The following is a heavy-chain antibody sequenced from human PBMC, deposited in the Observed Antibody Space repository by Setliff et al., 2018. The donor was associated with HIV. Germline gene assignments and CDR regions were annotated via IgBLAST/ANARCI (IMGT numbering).Heavy chain of an antibody. Sequence: SETLSLTCTVSGGSISSSSYYWGWIRQPPGKGLELIGNIYYTGSTNYNPSLKSRVKMSLDTSKNQFSLKLSSVTAADTAVYFCARDPYCSGDGCFRYYQHWGRGTLSPSPQ. CDR3: ARDPYCSGDGCFRYYQH. V-gene: IGHV4-39*07. J-gene: IGHJ1*01. CDR1: GGSISSSSYY. D-gene: IGHD2-15*01. CDR2: IYYTGST.